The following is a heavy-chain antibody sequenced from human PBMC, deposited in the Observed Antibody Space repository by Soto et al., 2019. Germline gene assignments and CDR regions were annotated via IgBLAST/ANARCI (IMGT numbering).Heavy chain of an antibody. Sequence: QVQLVQSGAEAKKPGASVTVSCQASGYTFTSYDINWVRQATGQGLEWMGWMTPSSGNTGYAQKYQGRVTLTRSTSIRTAYLELSSLRSDDTAVYYCTRGDSWGQGTLVTVSS. V-gene: IGHV1-8*01. CDR3: TRGDS. CDR1: GYTFTSYD. J-gene: IGHJ5*01. CDR2: MTPSSGNT.